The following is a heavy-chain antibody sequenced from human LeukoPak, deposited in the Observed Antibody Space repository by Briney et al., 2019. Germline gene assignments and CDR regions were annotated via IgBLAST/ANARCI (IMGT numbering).Heavy chain of an antibody. CDR1: GFTFSSYA. V-gene: IGHV3-64*01. CDR2: ISGNGGST. J-gene: IGHJ6*03. D-gene: IGHD2-15*01. CDR3: ARDGCSGGSCYSLYYYYYMDV. Sequence: GRSLRLSCAASGFTFSSYAMHWVRQAPGKGLEYVSAISGNGGSTYYANSVKGRFTISRDNSKNTLYLQMGSLRAEDMAVYYCARDGCSGGSCYSLYYYYYMDVWGKGTTVTVSS.